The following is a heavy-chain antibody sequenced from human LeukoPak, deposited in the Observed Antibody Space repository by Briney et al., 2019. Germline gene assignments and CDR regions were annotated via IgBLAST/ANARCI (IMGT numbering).Heavy chain of an antibody. D-gene: IGHD3-22*01. J-gene: IGHJ3*02. V-gene: IGHV4-4*02. CDR1: GGSISSSNW. CDR3: ARDRIYKGYYDSSGFHAFDI. CDR2: IYHSGST. Sequence: SETLSLTCAVSGGSISSSNWWSWVRQPPGKGLEWIGEIYHSGSTNYNPSLKSRVTISVDKSKNQFSLKLSSVTAADTAVYYCARDRIYKGYYDSSGFHAFDIWGQGTMVTVSS.